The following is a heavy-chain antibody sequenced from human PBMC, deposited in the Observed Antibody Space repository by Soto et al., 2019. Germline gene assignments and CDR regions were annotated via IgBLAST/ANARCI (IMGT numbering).Heavy chain of an antibody. Sequence: ASVKVSCKASGGTFSSYAISWVRRAPGQGLEWMGGIIPIFGTANYAQKFQGRVTITADESTSTAYMELSSLRSEDTAVYYCGAYCSGGSCYGMFDYCGQGTLVTVSS. CDR2: IIPIFGTA. CDR3: GAYCSGGSCYGMFDY. J-gene: IGHJ4*02. V-gene: IGHV1-69*13. CDR1: GGTFSSYA. D-gene: IGHD2-15*01.